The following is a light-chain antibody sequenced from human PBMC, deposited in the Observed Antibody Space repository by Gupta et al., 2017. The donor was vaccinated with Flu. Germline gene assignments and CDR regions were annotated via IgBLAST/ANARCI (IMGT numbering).Light chain of an antibody. V-gene: IGKV3-11*01. CDR2: DAS. CDR1: QSVRIY. CDR3: QQRSDWPT. Sequence: EIVLTQSPATLSLFPGERATLSCRASQSVRIYLAWYQQKVGQAPRLLIYDASKRAAGIPTRFSGSGSGTDFTLTISSLEPEDFALYYCQQRSDWPTFGQGTKLEIK. J-gene: IGKJ2*01.